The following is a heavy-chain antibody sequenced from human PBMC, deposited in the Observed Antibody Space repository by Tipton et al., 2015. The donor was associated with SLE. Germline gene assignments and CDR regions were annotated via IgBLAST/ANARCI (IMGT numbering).Heavy chain of an antibody. J-gene: IGHJ4*02. D-gene: IGHD4-11*01. Sequence: LRLSCTVSGGSISSYYWSWIRQPPGKGLEWIGYIYYSGSTNYSPSLKSRVTISVDTSKNQFSLKLSSVTAADTAVYYCARWAGPTVNFDYWGQGTLVTVSS. CDR3: ARWAGPTVNFDY. V-gene: IGHV4-59*01. CDR1: GGSISSYY. CDR2: IYYSGST.